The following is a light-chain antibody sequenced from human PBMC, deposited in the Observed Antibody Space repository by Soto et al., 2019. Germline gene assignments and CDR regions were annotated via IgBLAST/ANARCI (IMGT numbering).Light chain of an antibody. Sequence: EIVMTQSPDTLSVSPGERAILSCRASQSIINNLAWYQQKPGQAPRLLIYGASIRATGFPARFSGSGSGTEFTLTISSLQSEDFAVYYCQQYNDWPPLTFGGGTKVEIK. V-gene: IGKV3-15*01. CDR2: GAS. CDR3: QQYNDWPPLT. J-gene: IGKJ4*01. CDR1: QSIINN.